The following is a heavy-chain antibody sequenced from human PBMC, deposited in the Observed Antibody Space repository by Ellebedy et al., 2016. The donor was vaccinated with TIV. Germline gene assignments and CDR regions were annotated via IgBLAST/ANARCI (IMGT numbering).Heavy chain of an antibody. J-gene: IGHJ4*02. CDR3: ARSTIVVVTHAWVLDY. Sequence: ASVKVSCKASGYTFTSYYMHWVRQAPGQGLEWMGIINPSGGSTSYAQKFQGRVTMTRDTSTSTVYMELSSLRSEDTAVYYCARSTIVVVTHAWVLDYWGQGTLVTVSS. D-gene: IGHD3-22*01. CDR1: GYTFTSYY. V-gene: IGHV1-46*01. CDR2: INPSGGST.